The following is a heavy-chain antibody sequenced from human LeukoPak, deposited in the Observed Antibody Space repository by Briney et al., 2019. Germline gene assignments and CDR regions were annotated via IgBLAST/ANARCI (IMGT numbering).Heavy chain of an antibody. CDR2: INWNGGST. CDR3: AKEGVSVAGYFDY. Sequence: GGSLRLSCAASGFTFDDYGMSWVRQAPGKGLEWVSGINWNGGSTGYVDSVQGRFTISRDNVKNSLYLQMNSLRAEDTALYYCAKEGVSVAGYFDYWGQGTLVTVSS. V-gene: IGHV3-20*04. J-gene: IGHJ4*02. D-gene: IGHD6-19*01. CDR1: GFTFDDYG.